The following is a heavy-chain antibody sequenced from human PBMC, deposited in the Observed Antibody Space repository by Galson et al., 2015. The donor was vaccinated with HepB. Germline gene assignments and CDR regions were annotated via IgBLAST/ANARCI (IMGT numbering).Heavy chain of an antibody. Sequence: SLRLSCAASGLIFSNMWMSWVRQAPGKGLEWVGRIKSKADGGTTDYTAPVKGRFTISRDDSKNTLYLQMNSLKTEDTAVYYCTTVVWHGGHWGQGTLVTVSS. V-gene: IGHV3-15*01. J-gene: IGHJ4*02. CDR1: GLIFSNMW. D-gene: IGHD3-16*01. CDR3: TTVVWHGGH. CDR2: IKSKADGGTT.